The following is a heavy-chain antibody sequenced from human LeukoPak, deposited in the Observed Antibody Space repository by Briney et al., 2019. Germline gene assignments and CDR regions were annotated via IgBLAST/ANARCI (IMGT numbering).Heavy chain of an antibody. Sequence: SETLSLTCTVSGGSISSYYWSWIRQPAGKGLEWIGRIYSSRSTNYNPSLRSRVTMSVDTSKSQFSLKLTSVTAADTAVYYCAREAIAADGRAFDYWGQGTLVTVSS. CDR3: AREAIAADGRAFDY. J-gene: IGHJ4*02. CDR2: IYSSRST. CDR1: GGSISSYY. D-gene: IGHD6-13*01. V-gene: IGHV4-4*07.